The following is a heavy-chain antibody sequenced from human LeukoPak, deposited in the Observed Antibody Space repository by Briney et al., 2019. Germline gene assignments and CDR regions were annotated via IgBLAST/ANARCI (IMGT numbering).Heavy chain of an antibody. Sequence: GGSLRLSCAASGFTFSSYAMHWVRQAPGKGLEWVAVISYDGSNKYYADSVKGRFTISRDNSKNTLYLQMNSLRAEDTDVYYCARETAVAGTFGYWGQGTLVTVSS. CDR2: ISYDGSNK. V-gene: IGHV3-30-3*01. CDR3: ARETAVAGTFGY. D-gene: IGHD6-19*01. J-gene: IGHJ4*02. CDR1: GFTFSSYA.